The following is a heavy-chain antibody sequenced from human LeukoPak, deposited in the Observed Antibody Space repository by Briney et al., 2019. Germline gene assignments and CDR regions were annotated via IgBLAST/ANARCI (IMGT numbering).Heavy chain of an antibody. J-gene: IGHJ5*02. V-gene: IGHV3-21*01. D-gene: IGHD2-2*01. Sequence: GGSLRLSCAASGFTLSSYRMSCVRQAPEGGLEWVSSISSSSSYIYYADSVKGRFTISRDKAKNSLYLQMTSLRAEDTAVYYCASSGGEVPAAISWFDPWGQGTLVTVSS. CDR2: ISSSSSYI. CDR1: GFTLSSYR. CDR3: ASSGGEVPAAISWFDP.